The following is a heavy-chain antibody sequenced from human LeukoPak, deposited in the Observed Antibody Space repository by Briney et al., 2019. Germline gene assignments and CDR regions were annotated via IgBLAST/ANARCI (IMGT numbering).Heavy chain of an antibody. Sequence: SETLSLTCGVSGYSNSSGHYWGWIRQPPGKGLEWIGSIYHSGSTHYNPSLKSRVITSVDTSKNQFSLKLTSVTAADTAVYYCATDNGGRFDYWGQGTLVTVSS. CDR1: GYSNSSGHY. D-gene: IGHD2-8*01. V-gene: IGHV4-38-2*02. J-gene: IGHJ4*02. CDR2: IYHSGST. CDR3: ATDNGGRFDY.